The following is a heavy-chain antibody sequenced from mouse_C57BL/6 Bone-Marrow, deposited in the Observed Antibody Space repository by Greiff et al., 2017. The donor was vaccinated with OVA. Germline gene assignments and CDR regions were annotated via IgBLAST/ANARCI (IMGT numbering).Heavy chain of an antibody. D-gene: IGHD1-1*01. J-gene: IGHJ2*01. CDR2: IHPNSGST. CDR1: GYTFTSYW. CDR3: ARYYYGSSYVNY. V-gene: IGHV1-64*01. Sequence: QVQLQQPGAELVKPGASVKLSCKASGYTFTSYWMHWVKQRPGQGLEWIGMIHPNSGSTNYNEKFKSKATLTVYKSSSTAYMQLSSLTSEDSAVYYCARYYYGSSYVNYWGQGTTLTVSS.